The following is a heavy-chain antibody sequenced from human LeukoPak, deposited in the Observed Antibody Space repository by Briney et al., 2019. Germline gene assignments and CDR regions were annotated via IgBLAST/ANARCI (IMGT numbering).Heavy chain of an antibody. D-gene: IGHD3-3*01. CDR3: ARHGVVTDYSYYYYMDV. CDR2: IYYSGST. CDR1: GGSISSSSYY. J-gene: IGHJ6*03. V-gene: IGHV4-39*01. Sequence: SETLSLTCTVSGGSISSSSYYWGWIRQPPGKGLEWIGSIYYSGSTYYNPSLKSRVTISVDTSKNQFSLKLSSVTAADTAVYYCARHGVVTDYSYYYYMDVWGKGTTVTVSS.